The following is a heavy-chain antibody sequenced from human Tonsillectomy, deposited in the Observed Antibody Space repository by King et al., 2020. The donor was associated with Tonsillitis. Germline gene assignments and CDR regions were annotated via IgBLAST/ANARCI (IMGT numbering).Heavy chain of an antibody. D-gene: IGHD3-10*01. J-gene: IGHJ4*02. Sequence: VQLVESGGGVVRPGGSLRLSCAAFGFTFDGYGMNWVRQAPGKGLEWGSGINWNGDSTVYADSVKGRFSISRDNAKNSLYLQMNSLRAEDTALYHCVREEKKDRADFDYWGQGTLVTVSS. CDR2: INWNGDST. CDR1: GFTFDGYG. V-gene: IGHV3-20*01. CDR3: VREEKKDRADFDY.